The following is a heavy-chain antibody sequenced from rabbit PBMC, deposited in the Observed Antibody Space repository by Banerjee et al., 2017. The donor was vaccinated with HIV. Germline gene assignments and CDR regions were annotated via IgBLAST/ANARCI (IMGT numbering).Heavy chain of an antibody. CDR1: GFSFSIKYE. Sequence: QEQLEESGGDLVKPEGSLTLTCTASGFSFSIKYEMCWVRQAPGKWLEWIACINTSSGNTVYASWAKGRCTISKTSSTPVTLQRASLTAADTASDVGARDLGGGSDLWGQGTLVTVS. CDR2: INTSSGNT. J-gene: IGHJ4*01. D-gene: IGHD8-1*01. V-gene: IGHV1S45*01. CDR3: ARDLGGGSDL.